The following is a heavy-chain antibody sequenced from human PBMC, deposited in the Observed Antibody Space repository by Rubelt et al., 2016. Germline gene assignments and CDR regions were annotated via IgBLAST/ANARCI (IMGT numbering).Heavy chain of an antibody. CDR1: GYNLTSYA. D-gene: IGHD1-26*01. V-gene: IGHV1-3*01. CDR3: ARDIYSGSYYGY. CDR2: INAGNGNT. J-gene: IGHJ4*02. Sequence: QVQLVQSGAEVKKPGASVKVSCKASGYNLTSYAMHWVRQAPGQRLEWMGWINAGNGNTKYSQKFQGRVTITRDTDTSTAYIELSSLRSEDTAVYYCARDIYSGSYYGYWGQGTLVTVSS.